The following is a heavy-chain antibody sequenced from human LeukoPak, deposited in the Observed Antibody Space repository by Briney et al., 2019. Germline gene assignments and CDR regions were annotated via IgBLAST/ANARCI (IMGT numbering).Heavy chain of an antibody. CDR2: INTNTGKP. CDR1: GYTFTSYA. D-gene: IGHD2-2*01. V-gene: IGHV7-4-1*02. CDR3: ARAASLDY. J-gene: IGHJ4*02. Sequence: ASVKVSCKASGYTFTSYAMNWGRQAPGQGLEWMGWINTNTGKPTYAQGFTGRFVFSLDSSVSTAYLQINSLNAEGTAVYYCARAASLDYWGQGTLVTVSS.